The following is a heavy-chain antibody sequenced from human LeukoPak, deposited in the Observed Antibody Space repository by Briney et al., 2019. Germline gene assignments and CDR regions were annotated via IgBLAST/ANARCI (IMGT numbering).Heavy chain of an antibody. Sequence: SCKASGYTFTGYYMHWVRQAPGKGLEWVAVISYDGSNKYYADSVKGRFTISRDNSKNTLYLQMDSLRAEDTAVYYCARDSVWGSCLSYYFDYWGQGTLVTVSS. J-gene: IGHJ4*02. CDR3: ARDSVWGSCLSYYFDY. CDR2: ISYDGSNK. D-gene: IGHD3-16*01. CDR1: GYTFTGYY. V-gene: IGHV3-30-3*01.